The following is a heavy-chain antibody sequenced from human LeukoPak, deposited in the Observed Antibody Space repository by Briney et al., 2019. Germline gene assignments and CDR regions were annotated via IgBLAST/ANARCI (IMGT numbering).Heavy chain of an antibody. CDR2: INPNSSGT. Sequence: GASVKVSCKASGYTFTDYYIHWVRQAPGQGLEWMGWINPNSSGTKYAQKLQGRVTMTTDTSTSTAYMELRSLRSEDTAVYYCARDNDSRDPPHFDYWGQGTLVTVSS. V-gene: IGHV1-2*02. J-gene: IGHJ4*02. CDR3: ARDNDSRDPPHFDY. CDR1: GYTFTDYY. D-gene: IGHD3-16*01.